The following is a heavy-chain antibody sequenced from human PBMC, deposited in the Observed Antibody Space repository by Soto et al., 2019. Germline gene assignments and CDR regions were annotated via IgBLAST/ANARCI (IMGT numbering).Heavy chain of an antibody. V-gene: IGHV3-21*01. CDR2: ISSGSSER. CDR1: GFTFSGLR. J-gene: IGHJ4*01. CDR3: ARVGY. Sequence: PGGFLSVSCEASGFTFSGLRMNWVRQVPGKGLEWVASISSGSSERWYADSVKGRFIISRDNAQNSLFLQMNTLRPEDTAMYYCARVGYWGPGTQVTVSS.